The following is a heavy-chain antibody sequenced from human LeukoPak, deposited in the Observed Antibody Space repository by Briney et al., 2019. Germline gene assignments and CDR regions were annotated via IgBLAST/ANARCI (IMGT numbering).Heavy chain of an antibody. D-gene: IGHD1-20*01. CDR1: GGSISSYY. Sequence: SETLSLTCTVSGGSISSYYWGWIRQPPGKGLESIGYIFYTGSTNYNPSLRSRVSISVDTSRNQFSLKLSSVTAADTAVYYCAREDGYNWKHDAFDIWGQGTMVTVSS. V-gene: IGHV4-59*12. J-gene: IGHJ3*02. CDR2: IFYTGST. CDR3: AREDGYNWKHDAFDI.